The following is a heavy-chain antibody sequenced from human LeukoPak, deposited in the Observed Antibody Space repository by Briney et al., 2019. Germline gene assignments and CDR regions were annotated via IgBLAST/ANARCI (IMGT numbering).Heavy chain of an antibody. J-gene: IGHJ4*02. D-gene: IGHD3-16*01. Sequence: GGSLRLSCAVSGITLSNYGMSWVRQAPGKGLEWVAGISDSGGRTNYADSVKGRFTISRDNPKNTLFLQMNSLRAEDTAVYFCAKRGIVIRVILVGFHKEAYYFESWGQGALVTVSS. CDR1: GITLSNYG. V-gene: IGHV3-23*01. CDR2: ISDSGGRT. CDR3: AKRGIVIRVILVGFHKEAYYFES.